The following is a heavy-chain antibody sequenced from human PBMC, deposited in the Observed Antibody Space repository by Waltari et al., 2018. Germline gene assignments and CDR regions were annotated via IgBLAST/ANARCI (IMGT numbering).Heavy chain of an antibody. D-gene: IGHD4-17*01. V-gene: IGHV3-33*01. CDR2: IWYDGRNK. J-gene: IGHJ2*01. CDR1: GFTFSSYG. CDR3: AIDDYGGNSENFDL. Sequence: QVQLVESGGGVVQPGRSLRLSCAASGFTFSSYGMHWVRQAPGKGLGWVAVIWYDGRNKYYAAAVKGRFTISRDNSKNTLYLQMNSLRAEDTAVYYCAIDDYGGNSENFDLWGRGTLVTVSS.